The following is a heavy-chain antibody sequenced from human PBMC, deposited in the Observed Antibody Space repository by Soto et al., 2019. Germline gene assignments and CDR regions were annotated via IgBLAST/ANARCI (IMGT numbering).Heavy chain of an antibody. Sequence: QAPLVQSGAEVKKSGASVWVSCKASGYTLTNYGVTWVRQAPGQGLEWLGRVTPYKADTNSAQNLQGRVTMATDTSTNTAYLELRSLRSDDTAVYFCATDGPSNSGNLYAFDIWGQGTMVTVSA. CDR2: VTPYKADT. J-gene: IGHJ3*02. CDR1: GYTLTNYG. V-gene: IGHV1-18*04. D-gene: IGHD5-12*01. CDR3: ATDGPSNSGNLYAFDI.